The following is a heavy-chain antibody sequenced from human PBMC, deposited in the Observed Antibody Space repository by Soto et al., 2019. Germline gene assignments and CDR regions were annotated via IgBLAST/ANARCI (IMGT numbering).Heavy chain of an antibody. D-gene: IGHD3-10*01. CDR2: INPSGGST. V-gene: IGHV1-46*01. CDR1: GYTFTSYY. Sequence: ASVKVSCKASGYTFTSYYMHWVRKAPGQGLEWMGIINPSGGSTSYAQKLQGRVTMTRDTSTSTVYMELSSLRSEDTAVYYCVIGYYGSGSYSVSTSYNWFDPWGQGTLVTVSS. J-gene: IGHJ5*02. CDR3: VIGYYGSGSYSVSTSYNWFDP.